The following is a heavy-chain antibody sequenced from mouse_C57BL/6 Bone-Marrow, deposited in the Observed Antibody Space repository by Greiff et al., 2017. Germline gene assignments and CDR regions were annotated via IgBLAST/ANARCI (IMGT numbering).Heavy chain of an antibody. CDR3: ARKPPGGYSDV. D-gene: IGHD4-1*01. Sequence: VQLVESGPGLVAPSQSLSLTCTVSGFSLTSYAISWVRQPPGQGLEWLGVICTGGGTNYNSALKSRLSISKDNSKSQVFLKMNSLQTDDTARYYCARKPPGGYSDVWGTGTTVTVSS. V-gene: IGHV2-9-1*01. CDR2: ICTGGGT. CDR1: GFSLTSYA. J-gene: IGHJ1*03.